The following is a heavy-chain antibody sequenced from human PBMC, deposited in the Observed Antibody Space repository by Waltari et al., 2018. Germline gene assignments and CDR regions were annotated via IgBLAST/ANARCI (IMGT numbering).Heavy chain of an antibody. J-gene: IGHJ5*02. CDR3: AGGAPLRFLDRPRGP. V-gene: IGHV3-30-3*01. CDR2: ISYDGSNK. CDR1: GFTFSSYA. Sequence: QVQLVESGGGVVQPGVSLRLSCAASGFTFSSYAMHWVRQAPGKAPEWVAVISYDGSNKYYADSVKGRFTISRDNSKNTLYLQMNSLRAEDTAVYYCAGGAPLRFLDRPRGPWGQGTLVTVSS. D-gene: IGHD3-3*01.